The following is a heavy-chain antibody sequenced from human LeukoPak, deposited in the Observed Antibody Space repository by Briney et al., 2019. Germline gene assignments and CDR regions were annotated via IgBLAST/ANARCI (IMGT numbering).Heavy chain of an antibody. Sequence: GGSLRLSCAASGFTFSSYAMTWVRQAPGKGLEWVSTISSSGGTTYYADSVKGRFTISRDNSKNTLYLQMNSLRAEDTALYYCAKSPRGSRIDYWGQGTLVTVSS. CDR3: AKSPRGSRIDY. CDR2: ISSSGGTT. V-gene: IGHV3-23*01. D-gene: IGHD3-10*01. J-gene: IGHJ4*02. CDR1: GFTFSSYA.